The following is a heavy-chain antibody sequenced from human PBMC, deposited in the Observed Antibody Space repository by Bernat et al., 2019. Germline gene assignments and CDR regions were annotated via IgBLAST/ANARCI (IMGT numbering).Heavy chain of an antibody. CDR1: GFTVSSSY. CDR3: ARDYYDGSRFYSYFQH. D-gene: IGHD3-22*01. V-gene: IGHV3-66*01. J-gene: IGHJ1*01. Sequence: VQLVESGGGVVQPGRSLRLSCAASGFTVSSSYMSWVRQAPGKGLEWVSLIYSGGSTYYADSVKDRFTISRDNSKNTLYLQMNSLRAEDTALYYCARDYYDGSRFYSYFQHWGQGTLVTVSS. CDR2: IYSGGST.